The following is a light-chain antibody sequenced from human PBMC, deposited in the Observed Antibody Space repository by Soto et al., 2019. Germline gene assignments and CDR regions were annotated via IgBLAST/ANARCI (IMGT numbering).Light chain of an antibody. J-gene: IGLJ1*01. CDR2: DVS. CDR3: SSYTSSTTLSV. CDR1: SSDVSNYIY. Sequence: QAVVTQPASVSGSPGQSITISCTGTSSDVSNYIYVSWYQQHPGKAPKLIIYDVSSRPSGVSNRFSGSKSGNTASLTISGLQAEDEADCYCSSYTSSTTLSVFGPGTKLTVL. V-gene: IGLV2-14*01.